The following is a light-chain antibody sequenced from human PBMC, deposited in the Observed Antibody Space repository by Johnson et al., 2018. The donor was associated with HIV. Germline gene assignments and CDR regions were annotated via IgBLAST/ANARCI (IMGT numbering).Light chain of an antibody. CDR1: SSNIGNNY. CDR2: ENN. V-gene: IGLV1-51*02. CDR3: GTWDTRLSAGHV. J-gene: IGLJ1*01. Sequence: QSVLTQSPSVSAVPGQKVTISCSGSSSNIGNNYVSWYQQLPGTAPKLLIYENNKRPSEIPDRFSGSKSGTSATLGITRLQAGDEADDYCGTWDTRLSAGHVFGTGTKVTVL.